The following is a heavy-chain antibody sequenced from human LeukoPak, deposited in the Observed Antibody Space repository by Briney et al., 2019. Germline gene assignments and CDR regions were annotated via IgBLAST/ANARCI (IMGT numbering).Heavy chain of an antibody. CDR3: AREKVDYDFWSGHHNYDIP. CDR2: INPNSGGT. CDR1: GYTFTGYY. V-gene: IGHV1-2*06. J-gene: IGHJ5*02. Sequence: ASVKVSCKASGYTFTGYYMHWVRQAPGQGLEWMGRINPNSGGTNYAQKFQGGVTMTRDTSISTAYMELSRLRSDDTAVYYCAREKVDYDFWSGHHNYDIPWGQGTLVTVSS. D-gene: IGHD3-3*01.